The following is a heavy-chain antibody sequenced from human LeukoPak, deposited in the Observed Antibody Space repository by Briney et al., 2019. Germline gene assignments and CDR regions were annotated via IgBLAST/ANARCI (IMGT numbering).Heavy chain of an antibody. Sequence: GGSLRPSCAASGFTFSSYGMSWVRQAPGKGLEWVSAISGSGGSTYYADSVKGRFTISRDNSKNTLYLQMNSLRAEDTAVYYCAASEYYYDSSGYPLDYWGQGTLVTVSS. D-gene: IGHD3-22*01. V-gene: IGHV3-23*01. CDR2: ISGSGGST. CDR1: GFTFSSYG. CDR3: AASEYYYDSSGYPLDY. J-gene: IGHJ4*02.